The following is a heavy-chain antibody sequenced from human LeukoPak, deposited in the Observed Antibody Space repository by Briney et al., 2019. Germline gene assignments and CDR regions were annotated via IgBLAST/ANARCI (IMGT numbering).Heavy chain of an antibody. J-gene: IGHJ4*02. CDR2: IFYGGDT. CDR1: GDSFSDHY. Sequence: SETLSLTCTVSGDSFSDHYWSWIRQPPGKGLEWIGYIFYGGDTNYNPSLQSRVTISIDTSKNRFTLRLSSVTAADTAVYYCARDARFGWDYFDSWGQGTLVIVSS. CDR3: ARDARFGWDYFDS. D-gene: IGHD3-16*01. V-gene: IGHV4-59*11.